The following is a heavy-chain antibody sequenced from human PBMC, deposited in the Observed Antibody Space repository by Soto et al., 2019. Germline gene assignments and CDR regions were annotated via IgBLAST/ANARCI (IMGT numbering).Heavy chain of an antibody. J-gene: IGHJ4*02. V-gene: IGHV3-33*08. CDR3: ARERWLPSSMPDY. CDR1: GFTFNNYG. D-gene: IGHD6-19*01. Sequence: SCAASGFTFNNYGMHWVRQAPGKGLEWVAVIWKDGSNKYYADSVKGRFTISRDNSKNTVWLQMNSLRVEDTAMYYCARERWLPSSMPDYWGQGTLVTVSS. CDR2: IWKDGSNK.